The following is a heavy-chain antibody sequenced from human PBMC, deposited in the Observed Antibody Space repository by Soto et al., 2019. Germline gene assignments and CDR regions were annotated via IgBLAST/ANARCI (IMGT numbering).Heavy chain of an antibody. J-gene: IGHJ4*02. CDR2: INGGNGNT. CDR3: AREPHPNFGGPPDDY. D-gene: IGHD1-1*01. CDR1: GYTFTTYA. V-gene: IGHV1-3*01. Sequence: GASVKVSCKASGYTFTTYALHWVRQAPGQRLEWIGWINGGNGNTKFSQKFQGRVTITIDTSAATAYMELSSLRSEDTAVYFCAREPHPNFGGPPDDYWGQGTLVTVSS.